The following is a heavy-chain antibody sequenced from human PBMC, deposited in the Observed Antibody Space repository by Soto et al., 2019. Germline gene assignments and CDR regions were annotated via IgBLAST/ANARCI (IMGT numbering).Heavy chain of an antibody. Sequence: PSETLSLTCTVSGGSISSYYWSWIRQPPGKGLEWIGYIYYSGSTNYNPSLKSRVTISVDTSKNQFSLKLSSVTAADTAVYYCARDLPSITIFGVVTPQYYFDYWGQGTLVTSPQ. J-gene: IGHJ4*02. CDR1: GGSISSYY. D-gene: IGHD3-3*01. CDR3: ARDLPSITIFGVVTPQYYFDY. CDR2: IYYSGST. V-gene: IGHV4-59*01.